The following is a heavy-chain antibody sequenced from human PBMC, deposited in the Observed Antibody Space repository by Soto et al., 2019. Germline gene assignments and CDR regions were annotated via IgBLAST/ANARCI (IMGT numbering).Heavy chain of an antibody. Sequence: ASVKVSCKASGYTFTSYGISWVRQAPGQGLEWMGWISAYNGNTNYAQKLQGRVTMTTDTSTSTAYRELRGLGSDDTAVYYCARGGVVAAATITTTEGAFDIWGQGTMVTVSS. CDR1: GYTFTSYG. CDR3: ARGGVVAAATITTTEGAFDI. V-gene: IGHV1-18*01. J-gene: IGHJ3*02. CDR2: ISAYNGNT. D-gene: IGHD2-15*01.